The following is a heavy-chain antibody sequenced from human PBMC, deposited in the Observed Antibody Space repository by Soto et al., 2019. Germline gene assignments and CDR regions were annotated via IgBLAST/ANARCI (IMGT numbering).Heavy chain of an antibody. CDR1: DGSLSDNY. Sequence: QVHLQQWGAGLLKPSETLSLTCAVYDGSLSDNYYTWTRQSPGKGLEWIGEIHPSGSTFYNPSLRTRDALSQDTSKKVFSLSVISVTAAETGGYCCSTGSEAYTGGRTWGQGTLVTLSS. J-gene: IGHJ5*02. CDR3: STGSEAYTGGRT. V-gene: IGHV4-34*02. D-gene: IGHD3-16*01. CDR2: IHPSGST.